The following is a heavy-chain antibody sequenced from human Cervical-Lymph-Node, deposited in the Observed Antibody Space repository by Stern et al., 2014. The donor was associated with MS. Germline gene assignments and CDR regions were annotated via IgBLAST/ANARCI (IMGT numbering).Heavy chain of an antibody. CDR1: GGPFSSYA. CDR2: IIPIFGTA. J-gene: IGHJ4*02. D-gene: IGHD3-16*02. V-gene: IGHV1-69*01. CDR3: ACTFGGVIAPFDLDY. Sequence: VQLEESGAEVKKPGSSVKVSCKAYGGPFSSYAISWVRQAPGQGLEWMGGIIPIFGTANYAQKFQGRVTITADESTSTAYMELSSLRSEDTAVYYCACTFGGVIAPFDLDYWGQGTLVTVSS.